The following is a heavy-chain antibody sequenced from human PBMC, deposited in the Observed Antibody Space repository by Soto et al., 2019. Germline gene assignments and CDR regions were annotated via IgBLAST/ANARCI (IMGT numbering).Heavy chain of an antibody. J-gene: IGHJ4*02. D-gene: IGHD6-19*01. V-gene: IGHV3-9*01. CDR1: GFTFDDYA. CDR2: ISWNSGSI. CDR3: AKAGYSSGWYAFDY. Sequence: EVQLVESGGGLVQPGRSLRLSCAASGFTFDDYAMHWVRQAPGKGLEWVSGISWNSGSIGYADSVKGRFTISRDNAKNSLYLQMNSLRAEDTALYYCAKAGYSSGWYAFDYWGQGTLVTVSS.